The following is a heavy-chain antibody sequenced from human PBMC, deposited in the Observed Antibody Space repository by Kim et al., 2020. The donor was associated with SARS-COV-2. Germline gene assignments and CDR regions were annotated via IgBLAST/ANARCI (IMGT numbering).Heavy chain of an antibody. Sequence: ASVKVSCKASGYTFTGYYMHWVRQAPGQGLEWMGWINPNSGGTNYAQKFQGRVTMTRDTSISTAYMELSRLRSDDTAVYYCARTIAARFVVWYFDLWGRGTLVTVSS. J-gene: IGHJ2*01. CDR3: ARTIAARFVVWYFDL. CDR1: GYTFTGYY. D-gene: IGHD6-6*01. V-gene: IGHV1-2*02. CDR2: INPNSGGT.